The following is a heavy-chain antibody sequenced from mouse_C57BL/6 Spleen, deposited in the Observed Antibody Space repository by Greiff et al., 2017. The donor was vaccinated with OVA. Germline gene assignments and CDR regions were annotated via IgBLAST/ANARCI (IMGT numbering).Heavy chain of an antibody. Sequence: DVKLQESGAELVKPGASVKLSCTASGFNIKDYYMHWVKQRTEQGLEWIGRIDPEDGETKYAPKFQGKATITADTSSNTAYLQLSSLTSEDTAVYYCARGGNYEYYFDYWGQGTTLTVSS. V-gene: IGHV14-2*01. J-gene: IGHJ2*01. CDR2: IDPEDGET. D-gene: IGHD2-1*01. CDR3: ARGGNYEYYFDY. CDR1: GFNIKDYY.